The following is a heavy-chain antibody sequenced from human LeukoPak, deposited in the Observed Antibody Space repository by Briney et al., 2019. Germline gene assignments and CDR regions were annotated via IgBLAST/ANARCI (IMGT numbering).Heavy chain of an antibody. D-gene: IGHD3-22*01. CDR1: GFSFISYW. V-gene: IGHV3-74*01. CDR3: ARAPSEIGGYYPEYFRH. Sequence: TGGSLRLSCGASGFSFISYWMHWVRQTPEKRLVWVSYIDPYGGDTNYADSVKGRFTISRDNAKNTVSLQMNSLRAEDTGVYYCARAPSEIGGYYPEYFRHWGQGTLVIVSS. CDR2: IDPYGGDT. J-gene: IGHJ1*01.